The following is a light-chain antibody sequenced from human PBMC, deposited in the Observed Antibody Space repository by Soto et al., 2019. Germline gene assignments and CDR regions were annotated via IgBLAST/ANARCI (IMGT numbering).Light chain of an antibody. CDR3: QQSYTTPIT. CDR1: QTISSH. Sequence: DIQMTQSPSSLSASVGDRVIITCRASQTISSHLNWYQQKPGKAPNLLVYAASSLQSGVPSRFTGSGSGTDFTLTNSSLQPEDFATYFCQQSYTTPITFGQGTRL. V-gene: IGKV1-39*01. J-gene: IGKJ5*01. CDR2: AAS.